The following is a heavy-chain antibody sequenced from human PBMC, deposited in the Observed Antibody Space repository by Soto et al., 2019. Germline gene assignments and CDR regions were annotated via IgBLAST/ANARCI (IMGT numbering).Heavy chain of an antibody. Sequence: GGSLRLSCAASGFTFSNAWVSWVRQAPGKGLEWVGRIKSKSDGGTTDYAAPVKGRFTISRDDSKNTLYLQMNSLKTEDTAVYYCARSPLYYYDSSGYPRPFDYWGQGTLVTVSS. CDR1: GFTFSNAW. CDR3: ARSPLYYYDSSGYPRPFDY. J-gene: IGHJ4*02. D-gene: IGHD3-22*01. V-gene: IGHV3-15*01. CDR2: IKSKSDGGTT.